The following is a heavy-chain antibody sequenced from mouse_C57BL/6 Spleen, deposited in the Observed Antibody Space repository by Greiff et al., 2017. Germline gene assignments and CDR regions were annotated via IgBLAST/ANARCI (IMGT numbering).Heavy chain of an antibody. V-gene: IGHV3-6*01. CDR1: GYSITSGYY. CDR3: AREDDYDIRHYYAMDY. J-gene: IGHJ4*01. CDR2: ISYDGSN. Sequence: DVQLQESGPGLVKPSQSLSLTCSVTGYSITSGYYWNWIRQFPGNKLEWMGYISYDGSNNYNPSLKNRISITRDTSKNQFFLKLNSVTTEDTATYYCAREDDYDIRHYYAMDYWGQGTSVTVSS. D-gene: IGHD2-4*01.